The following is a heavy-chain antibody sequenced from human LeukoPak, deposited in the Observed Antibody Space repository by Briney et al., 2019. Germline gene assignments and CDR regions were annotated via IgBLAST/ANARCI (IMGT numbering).Heavy chain of an antibody. CDR1: GLTISTFW. V-gene: IGHV3-74*01. CDR2: VNSDGSST. J-gene: IGHJ4*02. CDR3: TRGRSAYYFDS. Sequence: GGSLRLSCAVSGLTISTFWMHWVRQAPGKGLVSVSSVNSDGSSTTYADSVKGRFTISRDNAKNTLYLQMNSLRAEDTAVYYCTRGRSAYYFDSWRQGTPVTVSS.